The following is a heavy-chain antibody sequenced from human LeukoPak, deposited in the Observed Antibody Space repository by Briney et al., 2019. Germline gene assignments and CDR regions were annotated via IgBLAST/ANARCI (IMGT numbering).Heavy chain of an antibody. CDR1: GYTFTSYA. CDR3: AVGATRVAFDI. J-gene: IGHJ3*02. D-gene: IGHD1-26*01. CDR2: INAGNGNT. Sequence: ASVKVSCKASGYTFTSYAMHWVRQAPGKRLEWMGWINAGNGNTKYSQKFQGRVTITRDTSASTAYMELSSLRSEDTAVYYCAVGATRVAFDIWGQGTMVTVSS. V-gene: IGHV1-3*01.